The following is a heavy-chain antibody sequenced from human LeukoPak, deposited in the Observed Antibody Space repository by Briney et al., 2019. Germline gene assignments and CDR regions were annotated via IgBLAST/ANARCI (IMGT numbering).Heavy chain of an antibody. D-gene: IGHD5-18*01. CDR3: ARGGDSYGYVVDY. Sequence: PSETLSLTCTVSGGSISSYYWSWIRQPPGKGLEWIGYIYYSGSTNYNPSLKSRVTISVDTSKNQFSLKLSSVTAADTAVYYCARGGDSYGYVVDYWGQGTLVTVSS. J-gene: IGHJ4*02. CDR2: IYYSGST. CDR1: GGSISSYY. V-gene: IGHV4-59*01.